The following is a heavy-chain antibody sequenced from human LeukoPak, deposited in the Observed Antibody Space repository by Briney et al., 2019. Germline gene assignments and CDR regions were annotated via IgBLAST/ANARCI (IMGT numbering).Heavy chain of an antibody. CDR3: AREAYCSSTSCQRGYFQH. V-gene: IGHV3-20*04. CDR1: GFTFDDYG. J-gene: IGHJ1*01. D-gene: IGHD2-2*01. CDR2: INWNGGST. Sequence: PGGSLRLSCAASGFTFDDYGMSWVRQAPGKGLEWVSGINWNGGSTGYADSVKGRFTISRDNAKNSLYLQMNSLRAEDTALYYCAREAYCSSTSCQRGYFQHWGQGTLVTVSS.